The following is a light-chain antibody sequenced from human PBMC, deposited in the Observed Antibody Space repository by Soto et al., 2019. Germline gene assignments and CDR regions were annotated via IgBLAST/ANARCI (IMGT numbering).Light chain of an antibody. CDR2: GAS. CDR1: QSVSSSSY. V-gene: IGKV3-20*01. J-gene: IGKJ2*01. Sequence: EIVLTQSPGTLSLSPGERATLSCRASQSVSSSSYLAWYQQKPGQAPRLLIYGASSRATGGPDRFSGSGSATNVSLTTIRIEPEDFLVYYCRQYGSSPSYTFGQGTRLEIK. CDR3: RQYGSSPSYT.